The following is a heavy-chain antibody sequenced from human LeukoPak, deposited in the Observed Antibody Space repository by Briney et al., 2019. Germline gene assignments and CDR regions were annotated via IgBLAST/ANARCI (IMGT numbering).Heavy chain of an antibody. J-gene: IGHJ6*03. CDR1: GASISGSGYY. CDR3: ARKPGYYYYMDV. CDR2: IYSSGST. V-gene: IGHV4-39*07. Sequence: PSETLSLTCTVSGASISGSGYYWGWIRQPPGKGLEWIGSIYSSGSTYYNASLQSRVTISGDTSKNQFSLKLSSVTAADTAVYYCARKPGYYYYMDVWGKGTTVTVSS. D-gene: IGHD1-14*01.